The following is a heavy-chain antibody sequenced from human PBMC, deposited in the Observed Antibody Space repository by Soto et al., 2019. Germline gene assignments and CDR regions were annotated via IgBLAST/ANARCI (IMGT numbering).Heavy chain of an antibody. CDR3: ARGVGRDAFDV. D-gene: IGHD3-3*01. V-gene: IGHV1-2*04. CDR2: INPNGGGT. J-gene: IGHJ3*01. Sequence: EASVKVSCKASGYTFSDYYIHWVRQAPGQGLEWMGWINPNGGGTIYAQKFQGCVTLTRDTPTTTVFMELSVLTSDDTAVYFCARGVGRDAFDVWGQGTMVTVSS. CDR1: GYTFSDYY.